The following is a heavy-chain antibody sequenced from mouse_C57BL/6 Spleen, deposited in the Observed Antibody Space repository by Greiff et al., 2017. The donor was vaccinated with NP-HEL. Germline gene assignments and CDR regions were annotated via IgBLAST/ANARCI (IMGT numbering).Heavy chain of an antibody. V-gene: IGHV5-12*01. D-gene: IGHD2-4*01. Sequence: EVQGVESGGGLVQPGGSLKLSCAASGFTFSDYYMYWVRQTPEKRLEWVAYISNGGGSTYYPDTVKGRFTISRDNAKNTLYLQMSRRKSEDTAMYYCASMITTDYAMDYWGQGTSVTVSS. CDR2: ISNGGGST. CDR1: GFTFSDYY. J-gene: IGHJ4*01. CDR3: ASMITTDYAMDY.